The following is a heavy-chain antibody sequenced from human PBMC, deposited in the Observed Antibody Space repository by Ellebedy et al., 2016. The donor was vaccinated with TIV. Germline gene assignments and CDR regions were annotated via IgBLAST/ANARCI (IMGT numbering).Heavy chain of an antibody. CDR1: GFTFSSYS. CDR3: AKAKDIVGALCY. V-gene: IGHV3-21*01. CDR2: ISSSSSYI. D-gene: IGHD1-26*01. J-gene: IGHJ4*02. Sequence: GGSLRLXXAASGFTFSSYSMNWVRQAPGKGLEWVSSISSSSSYIYYADSVKGRFTISRDNAKNSLYLQMNSLRAEDTAVYYCAKAKDIVGALCYWGQGTLVTVSS.